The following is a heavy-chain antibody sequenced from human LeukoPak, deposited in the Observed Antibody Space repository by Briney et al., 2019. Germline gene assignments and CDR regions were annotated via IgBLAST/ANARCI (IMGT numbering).Heavy chain of an antibody. V-gene: IGHV3-7*01. CDR2: IKQDGSEK. CDR1: GFTFSSYW. J-gene: IGHJ4*02. CDR3: ATPTRTSTPSRFLEWLAGRYYFDY. Sequence: GSLRLSCAASGFTFSSYWMSWVRQAPGKGLEWVANIKQDGSEKYYVDSVKGRFTISRDNSKNTLYLQMNSLRAEDTAVYYCATPTRTSTPSRFLEWLAGRYYFDYWGQGTLVTVSS. D-gene: IGHD3-3*01.